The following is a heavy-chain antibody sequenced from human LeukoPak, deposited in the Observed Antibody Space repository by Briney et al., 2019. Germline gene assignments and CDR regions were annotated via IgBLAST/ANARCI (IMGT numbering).Heavy chain of an antibody. D-gene: IGHD3-10*01. CDR2: TYYRSKWYN. V-gene: IGHV6-1*01. J-gene: IGHJ4*02. CDR3: AREVLLWFGELSAFDN. CDR1: GDSVSSNSAA. Sequence: SQTLSLTCAISGDSVSSNSAAWSWIRQSPSRGLEWLGRTYYRSKWYNDYAVSVKSRITINPDTSKNQFSLQLNSVTPEDTAVYYCAREVLLWFGELSAFDNWGQGTLVTVSS.